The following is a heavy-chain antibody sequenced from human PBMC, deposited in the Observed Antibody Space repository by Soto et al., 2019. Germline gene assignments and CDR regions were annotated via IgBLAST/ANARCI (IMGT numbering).Heavy chain of an antibody. J-gene: IGHJ6*03. CDR3: ARGLYGDYAGRYYYMDV. CDR2: IYYSGST. D-gene: IGHD4-17*01. CDR1: GGSISSGCYY. Sequence: SETLSLTCTVSGGSISSGCYYWSWIRQHPGKGLEWIGYIYYSGSTYYNPSLKSRVTISVDTSKNQFSLKLSSVTAADTAVYYCARGLYGDYAGRYYYMDVWGKGTTVTVSS. V-gene: IGHV4-31*03.